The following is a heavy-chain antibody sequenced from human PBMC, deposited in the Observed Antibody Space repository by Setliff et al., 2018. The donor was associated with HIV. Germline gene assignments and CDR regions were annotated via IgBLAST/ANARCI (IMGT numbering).Heavy chain of an antibody. J-gene: IGHJ3*02. CDR1: GGSIGSSGYY. CDR2: IYYSGNT. Sequence: SETLSLTCSVSGGSIGSSGYYWAWVRQSPGKGLEWIGNIYYSGNTHYNPSLKSRVTMSVDTSKDQMFLKLNSVTVADTAVYYCARGGYYESSGSRFHAFDMWGQGTMVTVSS. CDR3: ARGGYYESSGSRFHAFDM. V-gene: IGHV4-39*07. D-gene: IGHD3-22*01.